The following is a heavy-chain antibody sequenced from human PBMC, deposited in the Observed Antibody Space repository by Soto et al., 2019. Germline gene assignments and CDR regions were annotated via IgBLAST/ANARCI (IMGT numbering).Heavy chain of an antibody. CDR1: GDSIRSINNY. CDR2: IYYHGST. CDR3: ATVVIPRTRHTDVDS. D-gene: IGHD4-4*01. J-gene: IGHJ5*01. V-gene: IGHV4-39*01. Sequence: SETLSLTCTVSGDSIRSINNYWGWIRQPPGKGLEWIGNIYYHGSTFYNPSLKSRVAMSIDTSKNQFSLNLTSVTATDTAVYYCATVVIPRTRHTDVDSRGQGVSVTVSS.